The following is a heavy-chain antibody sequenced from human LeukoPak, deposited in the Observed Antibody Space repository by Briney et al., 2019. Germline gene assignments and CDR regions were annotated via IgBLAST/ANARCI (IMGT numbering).Heavy chain of an antibody. J-gene: IGHJ4*02. V-gene: IGHV3-23*01. CDR3: AKGGDGYNYYFDY. CDR2: ISGSGGSV. Sequence: GGSLRLSCTASGFTFSDYAMSWVRQAPGKGLEWVSGISGSGGSVRYADSVKGRFIISRDNSKNTLYLQMNSLRAEDTAVYYCAKGGDGYNYYFDYWGQETLVTVSS. D-gene: IGHD5-24*01. CDR1: GFTFSDYA.